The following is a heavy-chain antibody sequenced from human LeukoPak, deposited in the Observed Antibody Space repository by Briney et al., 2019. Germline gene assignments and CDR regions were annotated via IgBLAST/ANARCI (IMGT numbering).Heavy chain of an antibody. D-gene: IGHD5-12*01. Sequence: GASVKVSCKASGYTFTSYGISWVRQAPGQGLEWMGWISAYNGNTNYAQKLQGRVTMTTDTSTSTAYMELRSLRSDDTAVYYCARDRHWGGYDYLFDHWGQGTLVTVSS. CDR2: ISAYNGNT. J-gene: IGHJ4*02. CDR3: ARDRHWGGYDYLFDH. V-gene: IGHV1-18*01. CDR1: GYTFTSYG.